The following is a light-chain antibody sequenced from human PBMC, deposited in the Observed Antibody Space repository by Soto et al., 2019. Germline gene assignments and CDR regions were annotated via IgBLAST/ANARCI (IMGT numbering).Light chain of an antibody. CDR1: QSVSSDY. CDR3: QQYGTSPRT. Sequence: EIVLTQSPGTLSLSPGERATLSCRASQSVSSDYLAWYQQKPGQAPRLLIYGASSRATGIPDRLSGSGSGTDFTITISRLEPEDFAVYYFQQYGTSPRTFGQGTKLEIK. J-gene: IGKJ2*01. V-gene: IGKV3-20*01. CDR2: GAS.